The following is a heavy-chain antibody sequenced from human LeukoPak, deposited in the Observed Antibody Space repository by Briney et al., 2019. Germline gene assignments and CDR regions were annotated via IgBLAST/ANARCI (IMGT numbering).Heavy chain of an antibody. V-gene: IGHV1-18*01. Sequence: ASVKVSCKASGYTFTSYGISWVRQAPGQGLEWMGWISAYNGNTNYAQKLQGRVTMTTDTSTSTAYMELRSLGSDDTAVYYCARADCSSTSCYTAYYYYGMDVWGQGTTVTVSS. D-gene: IGHD2-2*02. J-gene: IGHJ6*02. CDR1: GYTFTSYG. CDR2: ISAYNGNT. CDR3: ARADCSSTSCYTAYYYYGMDV.